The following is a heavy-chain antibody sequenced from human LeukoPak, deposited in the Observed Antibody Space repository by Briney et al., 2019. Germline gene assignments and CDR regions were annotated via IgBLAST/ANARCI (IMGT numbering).Heavy chain of an antibody. CDR2: INHSGST. V-gene: IGHV4-34*01. CDR3: ARVWRMGITMVRGINWFDP. D-gene: IGHD3-10*01. J-gene: IGHJ5*02. CDR1: GGSFSGYY. Sequence: SETLSLTCAVYGGSFSGYYWSWIRQPPGKGLEWIGEINHSGSTNYNPSLKSRVTMSVDTSKNQFSLKLSSVTAADTAVYYCARVWRMGITMVRGINWFDPWGQGTLVTVSS.